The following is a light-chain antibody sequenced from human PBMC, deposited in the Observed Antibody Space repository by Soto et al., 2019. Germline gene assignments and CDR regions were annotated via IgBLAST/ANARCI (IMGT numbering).Light chain of an antibody. J-gene: IGKJ1*01. CDR2: GAS. Sequence: EIVLTQSPATLSVSPGERATLSCRASESVCTNLAWYQQKPGQAPRLLIYGASTRATGIPARFSGSGSGTEYTLTISSLESEDCAVYYCQEYNNWPRRTFGQGTKVDIK. CDR3: QEYNNWPRRT. V-gene: IGKV3D-15*01. CDR1: ESVCTN.